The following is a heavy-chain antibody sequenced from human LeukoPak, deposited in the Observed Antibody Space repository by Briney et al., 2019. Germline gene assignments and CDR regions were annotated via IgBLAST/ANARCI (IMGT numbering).Heavy chain of an antibody. CDR2: ISGGGDRT. CDR3: AKGRRSGSNYNSFDY. D-gene: IGHD3-10*01. Sequence: GGSLRLSCAVSGFTFSSYVMTWVRQAPGKGLEWVSGISGGGDRTYCADSVKGRFTISRDNSKNTLYLQMNSLRAEDTAVYYCAKGRRSGSNYNSFDYWGQGTLVTVSS. V-gene: IGHV3-23*01. J-gene: IGHJ4*02. CDR1: GFTFSSYV.